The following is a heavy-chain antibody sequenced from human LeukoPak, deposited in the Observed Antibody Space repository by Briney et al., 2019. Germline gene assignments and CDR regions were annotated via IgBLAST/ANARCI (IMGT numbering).Heavy chain of an antibody. CDR3: ARGPLTMVRGVIIGSDYYYYMDV. V-gene: IGHV4-61*02. Sequence: PSQTLSLTCTVSGGSINSGSYYWSWIRQPAGKGLEWIGRIYTSGSTNYNPSLKGRVTISVDTSKNQLSLKLSSVTAADTAVYYCARGPLTMVRGVIIGSDYYYYMDVWGKGTTVTVSS. CDR2: IYTSGST. CDR1: GGSINSGSYY. J-gene: IGHJ6*03. D-gene: IGHD3-10*01.